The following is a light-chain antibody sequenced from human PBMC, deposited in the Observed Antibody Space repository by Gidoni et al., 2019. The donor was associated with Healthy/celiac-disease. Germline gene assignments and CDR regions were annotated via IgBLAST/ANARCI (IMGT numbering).Light chain of an antibody. CDR1: QSVSSY. CDR3: QQRSNWPT. Sequence: ELVLTQSPATLSLSPGERATLSCRASQSVSSYLAWYQQKPGQAPRLLIYDASNRATGIPARFRGSGSGTDFTLTISSLEPEDFAVYYCQQRSNWPTFGQGTKVEIK. J-gene: IGKJ1*01. CDR2: DAS. V-gene: IGKV3-11*01.